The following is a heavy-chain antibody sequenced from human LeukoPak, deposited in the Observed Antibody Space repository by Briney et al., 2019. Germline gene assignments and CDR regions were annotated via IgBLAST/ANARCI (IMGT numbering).Heavy chain of an antibody. CDR1: GFTFSSYA. D-gene: IGHD1-14*01. CDR2: ISGRGGDT. CDR3: AIREPIGY. V-gene: IGHV3-23*01. J-gene: IGHJ4*02. Sequence: GGSLRLSCAASGFTFSSYAMSWVRQAPGKGLEWVSLISGRGGDTYYADSVKGRFTISRDSSKNTLYLQMNNLRAEDTAVYYCAIREPIGYWGQGTLVTVSS.